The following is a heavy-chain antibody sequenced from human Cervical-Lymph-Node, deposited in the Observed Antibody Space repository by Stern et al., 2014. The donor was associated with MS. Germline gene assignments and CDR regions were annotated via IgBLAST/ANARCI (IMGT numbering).Heavy chain of an antibody. CDR1: GGTFSRFA. V-gene: IGHV1-69*01. CDR3: ASMRRERVNFFDS. Sequence: QVQLVQSGAEVKKPGSSMKVSCKAPGGTFSRFAITWVRQAPGQGLEWMGGIIPIFGTTNYAQKFQGRVTITADESTSTAYMELTSLKSQDTAVYYCASMRRERVNFFDSWGQGTLVTVSS. CDR2: IIPIFGTT. J-gene: IGHJ4*02.